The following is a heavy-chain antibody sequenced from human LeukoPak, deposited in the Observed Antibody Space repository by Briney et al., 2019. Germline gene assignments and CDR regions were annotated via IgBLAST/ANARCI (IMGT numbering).Heavy chain of an antibody. J-gene: IGHJ4*02. CDR3: ARVRGYYYDSSGYLSGGHVDY. Sequence: GGSLRLSCAASGFTFSSYSMNWVRQAPGKGLEWVSSISSSSSYIYYADSVKGRFTISRDNAKNSLYLQMNSLRAEDTAVYYCARVRGYYYDSSGYLSGGHVDYWGQGTLVTVSS. V-gene: IGHV3-21*01. CDR1: GFTFSSYS. D-gene: IGHD3-22*01. CDR2: ISSSSSYI.